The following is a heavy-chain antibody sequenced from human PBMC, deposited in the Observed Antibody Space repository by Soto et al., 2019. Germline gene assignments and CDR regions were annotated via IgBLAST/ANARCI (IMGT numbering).Heavy chain of an antibody. CDR2: IYYSGST. D-gene: IGHD3-10*01. J-gene: IGHJ6*02. Sequence: SETLSLTCTVSGGSISSGDYYWSWIRQPPGKGLEWIGYIYYSGSTYYNPSLKSRVTISVDRSKNQFSLKLSSVTAADTAVYYCARGVGGFGELLRDYYYYGMDVWGQGTTVTVSS. CDR3: ARGVGGFGELLRDYYYYGMDV. V-gene: IGHV4-30-4*01. CDR1: GGSISSGDYY.